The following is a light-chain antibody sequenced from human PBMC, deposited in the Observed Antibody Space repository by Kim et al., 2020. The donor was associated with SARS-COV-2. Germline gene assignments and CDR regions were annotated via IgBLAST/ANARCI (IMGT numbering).Light chain of an antibody. CDR2: GAS. V-gene: IGKV3-20*01. CDR3: QQYNNWPPKVT. Sequence: EIVLTQSPGTLSLSPGERATLSCRASQSVSSSYLAWYQQKPGQAPRLLIYGASSRATGIPDRFSGSGSGTDFTLTISSLQSEDFAVYYCQQYNNWPPKVTFGGGTKLEI. J-gene: IGKJ4*01. CDR1: QSVSSSY.